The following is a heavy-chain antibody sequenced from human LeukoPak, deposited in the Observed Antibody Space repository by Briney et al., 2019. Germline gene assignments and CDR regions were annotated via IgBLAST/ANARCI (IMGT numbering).Heavy chain of an antibody. CDR3: ARSFGVVIMETPYGMDV. V-gene: IGHV3-33*01. CDR1: GFTFSSYG. J-gene: IGHJ6*02. D-gene: IGHD3-3*01. Sequence: GGSLRLSCAASGFTFSSYGMHWVRQAPGKGLEWVAVIWYDGSNKYYADSVKGRFTISRDNSKNTLYLQMNSLRAEDTAVYYCARSFGVVIMETPYGMDVWGQGPTVTVSS. CDR2: IWYDGSNK.